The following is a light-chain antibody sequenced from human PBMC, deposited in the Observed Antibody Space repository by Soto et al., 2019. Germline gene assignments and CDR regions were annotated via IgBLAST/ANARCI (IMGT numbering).Light chain of an antibody. CDR3: RSYDSSNSLV. J-gene: IGLJ2*01. Sequence: QSVLTQPPSASGAPGQSVTISCTGTSSDIGGYNYVPWYQQHPGTVPKLMIYDVTKRPSGVPDRFSGSKSGTTASLAVSGLQAEDEADYYCRSYDSSNSLVFGGGTKLTVL. V-gene: IGLV2-8*01. CDR2: DVT. CDR1: SSDIGGYNY.